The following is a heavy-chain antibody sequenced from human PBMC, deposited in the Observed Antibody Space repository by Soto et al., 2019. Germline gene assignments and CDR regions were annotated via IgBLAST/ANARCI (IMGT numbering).Heavy chain of an antibody. J-gene: IGHJ6*03. Sequence: QLQLQESGPGLVKPSETLFLTCTVSGGSISSSSYYWGWIRQPPGKGLEWIGSIYYSGSTYYNPSLKSRVTISVDTSKNQFSLKLSSVTAADTAVYYCAAMVRGVTSYYYYYMDVWGKGTTVTVSS. CDR2: IYYSGST. CDR1: GGSISSSSYY. V-gene: IGHV4-39*01. D-gene: IGHD3-10*01. CDR3: AAMVRGVTSYYYYYMDV.